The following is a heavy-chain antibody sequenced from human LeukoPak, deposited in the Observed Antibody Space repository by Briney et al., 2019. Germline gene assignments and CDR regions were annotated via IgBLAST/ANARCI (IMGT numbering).Heavy chain of an antibody. V-gene: IGHV4-61*02. CDR3: ARERRGHFAY. CDR1: GGSTSSESFF. J-gene: IGHJ4*02. Sequence: SQTLSLTCTVSGGSTSSESFFWSWIRQPAGKGLEWIGRVYTSGSTNYNPSLNSRVIISVDTSKNQFSLKLSSVTAADTAVYYCARERRGHFAYWGQGTLVTVSS. CDR2: VYTSGST.